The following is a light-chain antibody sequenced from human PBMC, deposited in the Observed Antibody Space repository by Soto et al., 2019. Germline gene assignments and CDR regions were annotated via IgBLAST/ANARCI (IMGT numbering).Light chain of an antibody. J-gene: IGLJ2*01. CDR1: SSDVGGYNY. CDR3: SSYTSSSTLEV. CDR2: DVS. V-gene: IGLV2-14*01. Sequence: QSALTQPASGSGSPGQSITISCTGTSSDVGGYNYVSWYQQHPGKAPKLMIYDVSNRPSGVSNRFSGSKSGNTASLTISGLPAEDEADYYCSSYTSSSTLEVFGGGTKLTVL.